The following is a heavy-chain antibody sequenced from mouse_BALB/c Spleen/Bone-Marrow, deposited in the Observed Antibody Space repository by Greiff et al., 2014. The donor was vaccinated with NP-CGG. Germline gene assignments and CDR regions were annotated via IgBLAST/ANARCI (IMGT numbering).Heavy chain of an antibody. CDR3: ARRPTATRAMDC. D-gene: IGHD1-2*01. CDR2: ISTYSGIT. V-gene: IGHV1-67*01. Sequence: VMLVESGPELVRPGVSVRISCKGSGYTFTDYAMHWVKQSHAKSLEWIGVISTYSGITNYNQKFKGKATMTVDKSSSTAYMELARLTSEDSAIYYCARRPTATRAMDCWGQGTPVTVSS. J-gene: IGHJ4*01. CDR1: GYTFTDYA.